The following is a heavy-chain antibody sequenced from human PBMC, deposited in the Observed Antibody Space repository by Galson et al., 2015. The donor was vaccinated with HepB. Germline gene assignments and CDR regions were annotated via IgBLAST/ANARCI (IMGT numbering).Heavy chain of an antibody. CDR3: ARTYYDLLTGYVRDAFDI. V-gene: IGHV1-18*01. CDR2: INGYNGNT. D-gene: IGHD3-9*01. Sequence: SVKVSCKASGYTFTSYGISWVRQAPGQGLEWMGWINGYNGNTNYAQKFQGRVTMTTDTSTSTAYMVLQSLRYDDTAVYYCARTYYDLLTGYVRDAFDIWGQGTMVTVSS. J-gene: IGHJ3*02. CDR1: GYTFTSYG.